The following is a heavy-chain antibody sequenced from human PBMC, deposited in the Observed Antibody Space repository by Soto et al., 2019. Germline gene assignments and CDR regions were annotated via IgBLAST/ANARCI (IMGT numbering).Heavy chain of an antibody. Sequence: SETLSLTCTVSGGSISSYYWSWIRQPPGKGLEWIGYIYYSGSTNYNPSLKSRVTISVDTSKNQFSLKLSSVTAADTAVYYCARLPGYDLDYWGQGTQVTVSS. J-gene: IGHJ4*02. CDR3: ARLPGYDLDY. CDR1: GGSISSYY. V-gene: IGHV4-59*01. D-gene: IGHD5-12*01. CDR2: IYYSGST.